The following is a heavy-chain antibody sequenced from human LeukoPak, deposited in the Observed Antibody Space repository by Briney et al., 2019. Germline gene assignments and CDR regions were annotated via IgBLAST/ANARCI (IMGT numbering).Heavy chain of an antibody. V-gene: IGHV3-23*01. J-gene: IGHJ5*02. CDR3: AEDRGPYIGIANNWFDP. CDR2: ISGSGSST. CDR1: GFTFHIYA. Sequence: PGGSLRLSCVASGFTFHIYAMNWVRQAPGKGLEWVSGISGSGSSTHHADSVKGRFTISRDNSKNTIYLEINSLRGEDTAVYYCAEDRGPYIGIANNWFDPWGQGTLVIVSS. D-gene: IGHD1-1*01.